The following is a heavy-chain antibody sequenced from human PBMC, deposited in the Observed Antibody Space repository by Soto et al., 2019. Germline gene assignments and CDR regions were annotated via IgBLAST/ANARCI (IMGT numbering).Heavy chain of an antibody. V-gene: IGHV1-8*01. CDR1: GYSFTSYD. D-gene: IGHD3-9*01. CDR2: MNPNSGNT. Sequence: ASVKVSCKASGYSFTSYDINWVRQATGQGLEWMGWMNPNSGNTGYAQKFQGRVTMTRNTSISTAYMELSSLRSEDTAVYYCARVYVVWGRNDDILTGPPYFDYWGQGTLVPVSS. J-gene: IGHJ4*02. CDR3: ARVYVVWGRNDDILTGPPYFDY.